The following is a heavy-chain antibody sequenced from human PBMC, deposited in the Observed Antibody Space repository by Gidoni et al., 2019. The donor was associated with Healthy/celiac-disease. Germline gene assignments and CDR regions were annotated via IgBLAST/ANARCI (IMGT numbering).Heavy chain of an antibody. Sequence: QVQLVQSGAEVKEPGSSVKVYCKASGGTFSSYAISWVRQAPGQGLEWMGGIIPILGIANYEQKFQGRVTITADKSTSTAYMELSSLRSEDTAVYYCARGKSSYYDSSGPFDIWGQGTMVTVSS. J-gene: IGHJ3*02. D-gene: IGHD3-22*01. V-gene: IGHV1-69*10. CDR2: IIPILGIA. CDR1: GGTFSSYA. CDR3: ARGKSSYYDSSGPFDI.